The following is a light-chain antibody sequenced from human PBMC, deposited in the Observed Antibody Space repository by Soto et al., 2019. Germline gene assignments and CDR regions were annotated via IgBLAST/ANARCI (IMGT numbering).Light chain of an antibody. Sequence: EIVLTQSPGTRSLSPGERATLSCRASQSVSSSSLAWYQQKPGQAPRLLIYGASRRATGIPDRFSGSGSGTEFILTISRLEPEDFAVYYCQQYGSSPLTFGQGTKVEFK. V-gene: IGKV3-20*01. CDR2: GAS. CDR1: QSVSSSS. CDR3: QQYGSSPLT. J-gene: IGKJ1*01.